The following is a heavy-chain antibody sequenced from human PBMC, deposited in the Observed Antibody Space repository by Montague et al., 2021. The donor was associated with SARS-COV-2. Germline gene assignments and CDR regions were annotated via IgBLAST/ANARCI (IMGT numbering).Heavy chain of an antibody. D-gene: IGHD6-13*01. Sequence: SETLSLTCAVYGGSSSGYYRSWIRQPPGKGLEWIGEITHSGSTNYNPSLKSRVTISLDTSTNQFSLKLSSVTAADTAVYYCARGRYSSSWYGTKYYFDYWGQGTLVTVSS. CDR3: ARGRYSSSWYGTKYYFDY. J-gene: IGHJ4*02. V-gene: IGHV4-34*01. CDR2: ITHSGST. CDR1: GGSSSGYY.